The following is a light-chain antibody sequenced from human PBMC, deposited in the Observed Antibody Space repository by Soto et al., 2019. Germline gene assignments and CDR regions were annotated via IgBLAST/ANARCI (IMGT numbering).Light chain of an antibody. Sequence: SALARPASVSGSPGQSITISCTGTSSDVGGYNYVSWYQQQSGKAPKLMIHEVSNRPSGVSNRFSGSKSGNTASLTISGLQAEDEADYYCSSYTSSRAYVFGIGTKVTVL. CDR3: SSYTSSRAYV. J-gene: IGLJ1*01. CDR1: SSDVGGYNY. CDR2: EVS. V-gene: IGLV2-14*01.